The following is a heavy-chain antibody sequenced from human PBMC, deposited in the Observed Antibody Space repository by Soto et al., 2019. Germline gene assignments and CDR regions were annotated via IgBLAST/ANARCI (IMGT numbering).Heavy chain of an antibody. J-gene: IGHJ1*01. CDR2: INPKDGGA. Sequence: QVPLVQSGAGGKKPGASGNLSCKAPGYVFTDYYIQGVRQAPGRGLEWMGWINPKDGGASIAQKFQGWVSLTRDTSITTTYMDVNRLTSNGTAVYYCGKDYYEGRASYSFAFWGLGTPVT. V-gene: IGHV1-2*04. D-gene: IGHD3-22*01. CDR1: GYVFTDYY. CDR3: GKDYYEGRASYSFAF.